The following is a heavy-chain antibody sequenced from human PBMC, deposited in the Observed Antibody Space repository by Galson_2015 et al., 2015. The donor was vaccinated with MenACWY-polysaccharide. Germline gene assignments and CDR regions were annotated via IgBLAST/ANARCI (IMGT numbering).Heavy chain of an antibody. Sequence: YYAASVRGRVPISSDNAKSSLHLQMNRLRDEDTAIYYCARRGLYSSSSGWLDHWGQGTLVTVSS. J-gene: IGHJ5*02. D-gene: IGHD6-6*01. V-gene: IGHV3-48*02. CDR3: ARRGLYSSSSGWLDH.